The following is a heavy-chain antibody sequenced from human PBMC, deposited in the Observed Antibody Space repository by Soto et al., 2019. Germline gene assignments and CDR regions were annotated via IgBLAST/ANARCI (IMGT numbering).Heavy chain of an antibody. Sequence: XGSLILSCTASGVSFSTSAMSWVRQAPGQGLEWVASISENGGSRGGTYYADSVKGRFTISRDNSKNTLYLQVDSLRGADSAIYYCASAKAVVIAALGIWGQGTLVTVSS. D-gene: IGHD2-21*01. J-gene: IGHJ3*02. V-gene: IGHV3-23*01. CDR2: ISENGGSRGGT. CDR3: ASAKAVVIAALGI. CDR1: GVSFSTSA.